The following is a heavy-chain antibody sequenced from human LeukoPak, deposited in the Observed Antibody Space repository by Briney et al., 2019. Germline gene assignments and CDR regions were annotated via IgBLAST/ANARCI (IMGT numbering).Heavy chain of an antibody. CDR1: GGSISSGSYY. CDR3: ARVLDSGTNWFDP. Sequence: SETLSLTCTVSGGSISSGSYYWSWIRQPAGKGLEWIGRIYASGSTNYNPSLKSRVTISVDTSKNQFSLRLSSVTAADTAVYYCARVLDSGTNWFDPWGQGTLVTVSS. D-gene: IGHD6-19*01. J-gene: IGHJ5*02. V-gene: IGHV4-61*02. CDR2: IYASGST.